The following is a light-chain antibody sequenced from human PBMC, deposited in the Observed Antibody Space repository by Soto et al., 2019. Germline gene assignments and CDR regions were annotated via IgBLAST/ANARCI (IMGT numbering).Light chain of an antibody. V-gene: IGKV1-9*01. CDR2: DAS. CDR1: PGISSY. J-gene: IGKJ4*01. CDR3: QQLNSYPLT. Sequence: DIQLTQSPSFLSASVGDRVTITCRASPGISSYLAWYQQKPGKAPKLLIYDASTLQSGVPSRFSGSGSGTEFTLTISSLQPEDFATYYCQQLNSYPLTFGGGTKVEIK.